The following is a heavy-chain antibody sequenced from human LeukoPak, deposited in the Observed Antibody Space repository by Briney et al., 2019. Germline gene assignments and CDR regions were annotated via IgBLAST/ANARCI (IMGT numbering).Heavy chain of an antibody. CDR3: ARANRYCSSTSCYARFDY. CDR1: GDSVSSNSAA. V-gene: IGHV6-1*01. Sequence: SRTLSLTCAISGDSVSSNSAAWNWIRQSPSRGLEWLGRTYYRSKWYNDYAVSVKSRITINPDTSKNQFSLQLNSVTPEDTAVYYCARANRYCSSTSCYARFDYWGQGTLVTVSS. CDR2: TYYRSKWYN. D-gene: IGHD2-2*01. J-gene: IGHJ4*02.